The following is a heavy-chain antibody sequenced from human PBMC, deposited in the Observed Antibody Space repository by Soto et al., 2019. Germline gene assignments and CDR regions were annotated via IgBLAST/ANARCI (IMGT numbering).Heavy chain of an antibody. CDR2: IYPGDSDT. Sequence: PGESLKISCEGSGYSFTSYWIGWVRQMPGKGLEWMGIIYPGDSDTRYSPSFQGQATISADKSISTAYLQWSSLKASDTAMYYCARRIAVAGSDYFDYWGQGTLVTVSS. D-gene: IGHD6-19*01. CDR1: GYSFTSYW. V-gene: IGHV5-51*01. J-gene: IGHJ4*02. CDR3: ARRIAVAGSDYFDY.